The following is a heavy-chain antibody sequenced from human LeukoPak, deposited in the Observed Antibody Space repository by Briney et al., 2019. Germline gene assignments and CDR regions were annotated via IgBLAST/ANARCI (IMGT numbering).Heavy chain of an antibody. CDR3: ARGGYSGYGEGFDY. V-gene: IGHV4-59*01. CDR1: GGSISSYY. D-gene: IGHD5-12*01. Sequence: ASETLSLTCTVSGGSISSYYWSWIRQPPGKGLEWIGYIYYSGSTNYNPSLKSRVAISVDTSKNQFSLKLSSVTAADTAVYYCARGGYSGYGEGFDYWGQGTLVTVSS. CDR2: IYYSGST. J-gene: IGHJ4*02.